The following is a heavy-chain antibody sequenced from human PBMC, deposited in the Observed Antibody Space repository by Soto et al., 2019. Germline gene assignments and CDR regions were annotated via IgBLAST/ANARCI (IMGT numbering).Heavy chain of an antibody. J-gene: IGHJ4*02. CDR2: ISGSGGST. CDR3: AKDPAVTTCPFDY. Sequence: EVQLLESGGGLVQPGGSLRLSCAASGFTFSSYSMSWVRQAPGKGLEWVSAISGSGGSTYYADSVKGRFTIPRDNSKNPLYLQMNGLRAEDTAVYYCAKDPAVTTCPFDYWGQGTLVTVSS. V-gene: IGHV3-23*01. D-gene: IGHD4-17*01. CDR1: GFTFSSYS.